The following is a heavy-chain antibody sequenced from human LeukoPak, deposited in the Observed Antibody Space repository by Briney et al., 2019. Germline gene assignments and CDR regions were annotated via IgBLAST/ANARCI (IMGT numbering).Heavy chain of an antibody. CDR1: GGSISSYY. J-gene: IGHJ4*02. Sequence: SETLSLTCTVSGGSISSYYWSWIRQPPGKGLVWIGYIYYSGSTNYNPSLKSRVTISVDTSKNQFSLKLSSVTAADTAVYYCTRGSQQGDFWTGPPDYWGQGTLVTVSS. CDR2: IYYSGST. V-gene: IGHV4-59*08. D-gene: IGHD3/OR15-3a*01. CDR3: TRGSQQGDFWTGPPDY.